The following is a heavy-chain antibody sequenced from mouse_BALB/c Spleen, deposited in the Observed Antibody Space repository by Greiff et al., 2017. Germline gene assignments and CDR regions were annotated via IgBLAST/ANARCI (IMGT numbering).Heavy chain of an antibody. CDR2: ISSGSSTI. CDR1: GFTFSSFG. Sequence: DVMLVESGGGLVQPGGSRKLSCAASGFTFSSFGMHWVRQAPEKGLEWVAYISSGSSTIYYADTVKGRFTISRDNPKNTLFLHMTSLRSEDTAMYYCASGAYWGQGTLVTVSA. V-gene: IGHV5-17*02. J-gene: IGHJ3*01. CDR3: ASGAY.